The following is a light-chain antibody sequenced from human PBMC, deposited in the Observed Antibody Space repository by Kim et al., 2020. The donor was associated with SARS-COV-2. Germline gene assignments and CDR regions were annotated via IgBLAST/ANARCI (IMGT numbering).Light chain of an antibody. J-gene: IGKJ2*01. CDR2: AAS. CDR3: QQYHNLPYT. Sequence: SASVGKRVTIACQASQNISNYLIWYQQKPEKAPKLLIYAASNLQTGVPSRFSGSGSGTDFAFTISSLQPEDIATYYCQQYHNLPYTFGQGTKLEI. CDR1: QNISNY. V-gene: IGKV1-33*01.